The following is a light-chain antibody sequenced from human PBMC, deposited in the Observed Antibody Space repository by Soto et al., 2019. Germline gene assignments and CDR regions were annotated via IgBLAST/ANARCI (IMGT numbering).Light chain of an antibody. J-gene: IGKJ2*01. CDR3: QQSYSTPPYT. Sequence: DIQMTQSPSSLSASVGDRVTIACRASASISSYLNWYQQKPGKAPKLLIYAASSLQSGVPSRFSGSGSGTDFTLTISSLQPEDFATYYCQQSYSTPPYTFGQGTKVEIK. CDR2: AAS. CDR1: ASISSY. V-gene: IGKV1-39*01.